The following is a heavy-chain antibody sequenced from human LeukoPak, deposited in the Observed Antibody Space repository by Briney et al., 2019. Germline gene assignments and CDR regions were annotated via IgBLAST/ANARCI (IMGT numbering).Heavy chain of an antibody. CDR1: GFTFSSYW. Sequence: GGSLRLSCAASGFTFSSYWMSWVRQAPGKGLEWVANIKQDGSEKYYVDSVKGRFTISRDNAKNSLYLQMNSLRAEDTAVYYCARDKPLGGYALLDYWGQGTLVTVSS. J-gene: IGHJ4*02. CDR2: IKQDGSEK. D-gene: IGHD5-12*01. V-gene: IGHV3-7*01. CDR3: ARDKPLGGYALLDY.